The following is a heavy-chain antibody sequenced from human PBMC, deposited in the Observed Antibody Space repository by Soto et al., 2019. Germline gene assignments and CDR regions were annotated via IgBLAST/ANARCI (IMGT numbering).Heavy chain of an antibody. Sequence: PSETLSLTCTVSGGSISSYYWSWIRQPPGKGLEWIGYIYYSGSTNYNPSLKSRVTISVDTPKNQFSLKLSSVTAADTAVYYCARDQDSSFDYWGQGTLVTVSS. CDR2: IYYSGST. J-gene: IGHJ4*02. CDR3: ARDQDSSFDY. D-gene: IGHD4-4*01. V-gene: IGHV4-59*01. CDR1: GGSISSYY.